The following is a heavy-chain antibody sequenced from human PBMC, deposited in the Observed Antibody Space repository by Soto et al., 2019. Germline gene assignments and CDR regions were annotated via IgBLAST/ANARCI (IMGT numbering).Heavy chain of an antibody. CDR1: GFTFSSYA. CDR3: AKDSLYSSSWYYGAETRYFQH. J-gene: IGHJ1*01. V-gene: IGHV3-23*01. D-gene: IGHD6-13*01. CDR2: ISGSGGST. Sequence: GGSLRLSCAASGFTFSSYAMSWVRQAPGKGLEWVSAISGSGGSTYYADSVKGRFTISRDNSKNTLYLQMNSLRAEDTAVYYCAKDSLYSSSWYYGAETRYFQHWGQGTLVTVSS.